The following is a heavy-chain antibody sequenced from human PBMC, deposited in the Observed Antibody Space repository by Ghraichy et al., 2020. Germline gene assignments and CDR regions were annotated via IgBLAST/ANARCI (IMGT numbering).Heavy chain of an antibody. D-gene: IGHD6-13*01. Sequence: GGSLRLSCAASGFTFSSYGMHWVRQAPGKGLEWVAVIWYDGSNKYYADSVKGRFTISRDNSKNTLYLQMNSLRAEDTAVYYCARDLGLAAAGLAFDYWGQGTLVTVSS. CDR3: ARDLGLAAAGLAFDY. J-gene: IGHJ4*02. CDR1: GFTFSSYG. CDR2: IWYDGSNK. V-gene: IGHV3-33*01.